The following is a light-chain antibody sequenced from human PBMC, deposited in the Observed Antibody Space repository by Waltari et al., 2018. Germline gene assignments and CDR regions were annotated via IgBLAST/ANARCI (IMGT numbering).Light chain of an antibody. V-gene: IGKV3-20*01. CDR2: GAS. CDR1: QNVGSNY. Sequence: DIVLTQSPGTLSLSPGEGAALSCRASQNVGSNYLAWYQVHTGQDPRLLIYGASNRATGIPDRFSGRGSGTAFTLTVSRLEPEDFAVYYCHQYGTSPKTFGQGTKVELK. CDR3: HQYGTSPKT. J-gene: IGKJ1*01.